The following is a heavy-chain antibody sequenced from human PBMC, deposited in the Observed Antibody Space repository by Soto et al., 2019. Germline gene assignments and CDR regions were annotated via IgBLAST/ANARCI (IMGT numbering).Heavy chain of an antibody. V-gene: IGHV4-30-2*01. CDR1: GGSISSGGYS. Sequence: QLQLQESGSGLVKPSQTLSLTCAVSGGSISSGGYSRSWIRQPPGKGLGWIGYIYHSGSTYYNPSLKSRVTISVDRSKTQFSLKLSSVTAADTAVYYCARAGGLGAVAADYWGQGTLVTVSS. J-gene: IGHJ4*02. D-gene: IGHD6-19*01. CDR3: ARAGGLGAVAADY. CDR2: IYHSGST.